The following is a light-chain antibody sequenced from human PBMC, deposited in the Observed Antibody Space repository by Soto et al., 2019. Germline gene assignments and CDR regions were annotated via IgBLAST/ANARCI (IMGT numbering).Light chain of an antibody. CDR2: KAS. V-gene: IGKV1-5*03. CDR1: QSISSW. CDR3: QQYNSYS. Sequence: IHITQSPSTLSAYVRDRVTITCRASQSISSWLAWYQQKPGKAPKLLIYKASSLQSGVPSRFSGSGSGTEFTLTISSLQPDDFATYYCQQYNSYSFGQGTKVDIK. J-gene: IGKJ1*01.